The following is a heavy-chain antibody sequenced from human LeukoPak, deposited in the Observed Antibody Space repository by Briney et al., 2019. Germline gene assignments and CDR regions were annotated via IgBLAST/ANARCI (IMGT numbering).Heavy chain of an antibody. V-gene: IGHV3-30*02. Sequence: PGGSLRLSCAASGFTFSSYGMHWVRQAPGKGLEWVAFIRYDGSNKYYADSVKGRFTISRDNSKNTLYLQMNSLRAEDTAIYYCVKRYSSGWRNAFDIWGQGTMVTVSS. CDR3: VKRYSSGWRNAFDI. D-gene: IGHD6-19*01. CDR1: GFTFSSYG. J-gene: IGHJ3*02. CDR2: IRYDGSNK.